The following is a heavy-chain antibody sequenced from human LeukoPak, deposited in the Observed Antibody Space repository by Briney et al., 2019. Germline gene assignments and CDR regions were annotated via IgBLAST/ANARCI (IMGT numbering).Heavy chain of an antibody. V-gene: IGHV3-21*04. Sequence: PGGSRRLSRAASGFTFSSYSMNWVRQAPGKGQEWVSSISSSSRYRYYADSVKGRFTGSRDNSKNTLYLQINSLRAEDTAVYYCAKDNGYWGQGTLVTVSS. CDR2: ISSSSRYR. CDR1: GFTFSSYS. CDR3: AKDNGY. J-gene: IGHJ4*02.